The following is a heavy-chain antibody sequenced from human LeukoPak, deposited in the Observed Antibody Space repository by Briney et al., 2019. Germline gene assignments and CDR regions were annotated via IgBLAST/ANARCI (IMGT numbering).Heavy chain of an antibody. CDR2: IYYDGSNK. J-gene: IGHJ3*02. V-gene: IGHV3-30*18. CDR1: GFTFSSYG. CDR3: TKEGYYGSGRTSFNI. Sequence: GESLRLSCAASGFTFSSYGMHWVRQAPGKGLEWVAVIYYDGSNKYYADSVKGRFTISRDNSKNTLYLQMNSLRAEDTAVYYCTKEGYYGSGRTSFNIWGQGTMVTVSS. D-gene: IGHD3-10*01.